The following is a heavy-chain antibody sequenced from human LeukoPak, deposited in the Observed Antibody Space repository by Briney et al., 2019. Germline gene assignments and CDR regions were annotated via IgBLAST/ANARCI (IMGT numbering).Heavy chain of an antibody. Sequence: PSETLSLTCTVSGGSISSSNYYWGWIRQPPGKGLEWIASIYYSGSTYYNPSLKSRVTISVDTAKNQFSLKMSSVTAADTAVYFCARARLGFTRGIGTNYFDYWGQGTLVTVSS. CDR2: IYYSGST. D-gene: IGHD2-15*01. CDR3: ARARLGFTRGIGTNYFDY. CDR1: GGSISSSNYY. V-gene: IGHV4-39*01. J-gene: IGHJ4*02.